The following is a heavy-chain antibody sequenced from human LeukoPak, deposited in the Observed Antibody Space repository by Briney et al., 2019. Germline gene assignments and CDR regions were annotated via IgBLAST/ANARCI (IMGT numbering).Heavy chain of an antibody. CDR1: GFTFSSYC. V-gene: IGHV3-74*01. CDR2: IKSDGSST. D-gene: IGHD1-1*01. Sequence: GGSLRLSCAASGFTFSSYCMHWVRQAPGKGLVCVSRIKSDGSSTSYADSVKGRFTISRDDAKNTLYLQMNSLRAEDTAVYYCARAYNSHFDYWGQGALVTVSS. CDR3: ARAYNSHFDY. J-gene: IGHJ4*02.